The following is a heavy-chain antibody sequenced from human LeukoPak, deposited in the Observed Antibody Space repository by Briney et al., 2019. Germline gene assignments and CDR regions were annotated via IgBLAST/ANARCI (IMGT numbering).Heavy chain of an antibody. J-gene: IGHJ4*02. V-gene: IGHV3-7*01. CDR1: GFTFSTYW. D-gene: IGHD6-13*01. CDR3: TREAAAGIDY. Sequence: GGSLRLSCAASGFTFSTYWMSWVRQAPGKGLEWVANIKQDGSEKYYLDSVKGRFTISRDNAKNSLYLQMNSLRAEDTTVYFCTREAAAGIDYWGQGTLVTVSS. CDR2: IKQDGSEK.